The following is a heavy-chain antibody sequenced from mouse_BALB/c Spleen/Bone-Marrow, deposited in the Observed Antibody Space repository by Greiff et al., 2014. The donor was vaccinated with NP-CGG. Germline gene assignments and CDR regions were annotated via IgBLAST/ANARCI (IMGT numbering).Heavy chain of an antibody. Sequence: LMESGASVKISCKATGYTFSSYWIEWVKQRPGHGLEWIGEILPGSGTTNYNENFKGKATFTADTSSNTAYMQLSSLTSEDSAVYYCARDYRYDGAMDYWGQGTSVTVSS. CDR3: ARDYRYDGAMDY. CDR1: GYTFSSYW. D-gene: IGHD2-14*01. CDR2: ILPGSGTT. J-gene: IGHJ4*01. V-gene: IGHV1-9*01.